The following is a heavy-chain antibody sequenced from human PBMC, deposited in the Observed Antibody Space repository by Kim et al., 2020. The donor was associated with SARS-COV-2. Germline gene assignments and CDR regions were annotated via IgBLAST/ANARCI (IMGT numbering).Heavy chain of an antibody. D-gene: IGHD3-10*01. J-gene: IGHJ5*02. CDR2: ISGSGGST. CDR1: GFTFSSYA. CDR3: AKTAYGSGSYYYWFDP. Sequence: GGSLRLSCAASGFTFSSYAMSWVRQAPGKGLEWVSAISGSGGSTYYADSVKGRFTISRDNSKNTLYLQMNSLRAEDTAVYYCAKTAYGSGSYYYWFDPWGQGTLVTVSS. V-gene: IGHV3-23*01.